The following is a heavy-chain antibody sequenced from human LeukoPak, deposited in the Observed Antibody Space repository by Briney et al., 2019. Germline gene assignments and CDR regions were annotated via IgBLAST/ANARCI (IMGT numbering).Heavy chain of an antibody. D-gene: IGHD5-18*01. CDR3: AINVPLQPDY. V-gene: IGHV1-18*01. J-gene: IGHJ4*02. CDR1: GYTFTSYG. Sequence: EASVKVSCKASGYTFTSYGISWVRQAPGQGLKWMGWISAYNGNTNYAQKLQGRVTMTTDTSTSTAYMELRSLRSDDTAVYYCAINVPLQPDYWGQGTLVTVSS. CDR2: ISAYNGNT.